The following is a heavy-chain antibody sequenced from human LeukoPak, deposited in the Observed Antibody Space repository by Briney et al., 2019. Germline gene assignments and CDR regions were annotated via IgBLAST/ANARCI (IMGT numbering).Heavy chain of an antibody. CDR3: AKDLGDIVVVPAAMALDYYYGMDV. J-gene: IGHJ6*02. V-gene: IGHV3-30*02. D-gene: IGHD2-2*01. CDR2: IRYDGSNK. CDR1: GFTFSSYG. Sequence: GGSLRLSCAASGFTFSSYGMHWVRQAPGKGLEWVAFIRYDGSNKYYADSVKGRFTISRDNSKNTLYLQMNSLRAEDTAVYCCAKDLGDIVVVPAAMALDYYYGMDVWGQGTTVTVSS.